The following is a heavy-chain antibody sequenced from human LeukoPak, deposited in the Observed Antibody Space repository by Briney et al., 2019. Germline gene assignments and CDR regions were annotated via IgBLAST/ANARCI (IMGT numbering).Heavy chain of an antibody. V-gene: IGHV7-4-1*02. CDR3: ARTSLGIAVAGMRGNWFDP. CDR1: GYTFTSYA. D-gene: IGHD6-19*01. J-gene: IGHJ5*02. CDR2: INTNTGNP. Sequence: ASVKVSCKASGYTFTSYAMNWVRQAPGQGLEWMGWINTNTGNPTYAQGFTGRFVFSLDTSVSTAYLQISSLKAEDTAVYYCARTSLGIAVAGMRGNWFDPWGQGTLVTVSS.